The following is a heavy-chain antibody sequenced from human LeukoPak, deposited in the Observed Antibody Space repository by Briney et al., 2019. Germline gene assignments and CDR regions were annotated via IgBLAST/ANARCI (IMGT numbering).Heavy chain of an antibody. CDR1: GYTFTVYD. D-gene: IGHD5-12*01. CDR3: APTFSGHDYYFDY. CDR2: INPNSGGT. J-gene: IGHJ4*02. Sequence: GASVKVSCKASGYTFTVYDIHWVRQAPGQGLEWMGWINPNSGGTNYAQKFQGRVTMTRDTSITTAYMELSSLRSDDTAVYYCAPTFSGHDYYFDYWGQGTLVTVSS. V-gene: IGHV1-2*02.